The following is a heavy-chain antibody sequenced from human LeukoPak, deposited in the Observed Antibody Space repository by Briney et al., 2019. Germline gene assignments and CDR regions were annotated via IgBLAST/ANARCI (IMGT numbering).Heavy chain of an antibody. Sequence: GGSLRLSCAASGFTFSSYAMSWVHQAPGRGLEWVSAISGSGGSTYYADSVKGRFTISRDNSKNTLYLQMNSLRAEDTAVYYCAKRSGRYGSGSFIDYWGQGTLVTVSS. J-gene: IGHJ4*02. D-gene: IGHD3-10*01. CDR3: AKRSGRYGSGSFIDY. V-gene: IGHV3-23*01. CDR1: GFTFSSYA. CDR2: ISGSGGST.